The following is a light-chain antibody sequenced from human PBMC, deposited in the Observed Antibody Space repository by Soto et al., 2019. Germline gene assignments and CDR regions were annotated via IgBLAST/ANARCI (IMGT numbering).Light chain of an antibody. CDR1: QSVSYY. J-gene: IGKJ4*01. Sequence: EIVLTQSPSTLSLSPGERASLSCRASQSVSYYLSWYQQKPGQAPRLLINDASNRAAGVPARFSGTGSGTDFTLTISSLEPEDFAVYYCQQGSNYPLTFGGGTNVDIK. CDR3: QQGSNYPLT. CDR2: DAS. V-gene: IGKV3-11*01.